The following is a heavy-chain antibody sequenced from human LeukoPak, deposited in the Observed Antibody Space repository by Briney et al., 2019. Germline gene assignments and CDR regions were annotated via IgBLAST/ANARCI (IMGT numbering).Heavy chain of an antibody. Sequence: SETLSLTCTVSGGSVSIYYWNWLRQPPGKGLEWIGYIYSSGSTKFNPSLKNRVTISVDTSRNQFSLNLTSVTAADTAVYFCARAVPVTMTVPFDRWGQGTMVTVSS. D-gene: IGHD3-22*01. CDR2: IYSSGST. CDR3: ARAVPVTMTVPFDR. CDR1: GGSVSIYY. J-gene: IGHJ3*01. V-gene: IGHV4-59*02.